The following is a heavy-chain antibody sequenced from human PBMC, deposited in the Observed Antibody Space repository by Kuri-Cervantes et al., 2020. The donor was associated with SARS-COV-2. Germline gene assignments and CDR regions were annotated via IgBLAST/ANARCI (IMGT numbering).Heavy chain of an antibody. CDR3: AREDSSSSLYYYYYYGMDV. CDR2: INSDGSST. V-gene: IGHV3-74*01. Sequence: GGSLRLSCAASGFTFSSYWMHWVRQAPGKGLVWVSRINSDGSSTSYADSVKGRFTISRDNAKNTLYLQMNSLRAEDTAVYYCAREDSSSSLYYYYYYGMDVWGQGTTVTVSS. CDR1: GFTFSSYW. D-gene: IGHD6-6*01. J-gene: IGHJ6*02.